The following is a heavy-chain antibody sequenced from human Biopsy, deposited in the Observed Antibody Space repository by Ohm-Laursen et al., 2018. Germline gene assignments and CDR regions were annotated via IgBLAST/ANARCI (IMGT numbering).Heavy chain of an antibody. CDR2: INNDGSVT. Sequence: SLRLSCTASGFTFSQYWFTWVCQSPGKGLEWVANINNDGSVTNYLDSVKGRFAVSRDNAKNSAYLQMNSLRTEDTAIYYCARDSGGGDSINGWYDALDLWGRGTTVTVSS. CDR3: ARDSGGGDSINGWYDALDL. V-gene: IGHV3-7*01. J-gene: IGHJ3*01. D-gene: IGHD2-8*01. CDR1: GFTFSQYW.